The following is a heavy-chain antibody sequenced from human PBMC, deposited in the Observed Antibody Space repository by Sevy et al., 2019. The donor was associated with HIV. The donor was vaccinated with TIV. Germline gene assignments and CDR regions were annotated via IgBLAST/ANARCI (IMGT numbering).Heavy chain of an antibody. CDR1: GGTFSSYA. CDR2: IIPIFGTA. Sequence: ASVKVSCKASGGTFSSYAISWVRQAPGQGLEWMGRIIPIFGTANYAQKFQGRVTITADESTSTAYMELSSLRSEDTAVYYCAREDIAGSGWYNGGSYYWGQGTLVTVSS. CDR3: AREDIAGSGWYNGGSYY. J-gene: IGHJ4*02. D-gene: IGHD6-19*01. V-gene: IGHV1-69*13.